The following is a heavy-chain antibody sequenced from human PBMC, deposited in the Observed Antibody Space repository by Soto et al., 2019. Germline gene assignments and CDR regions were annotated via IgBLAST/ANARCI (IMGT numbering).Heavy chain of an antibody. CDR3: AKEFFGSGPATYYYYKDV. D-gene: IGHD3-10*01. CDR2: ISGSGGST. J-gene: IGHJ6*03. V-gene: IGHV3-23*01. Sequence: GGYLRLSCAASGFTFSSYAMSWVRQAPGKGLEWVSAISGSGGSTYYADSVKGRFTISRDNSKNTLYLQMNSLRAEDTAVYYCAKEFFGSGPATYYYYKDVRGKGTTVPGSS. CDR1: GFTFSSYA.